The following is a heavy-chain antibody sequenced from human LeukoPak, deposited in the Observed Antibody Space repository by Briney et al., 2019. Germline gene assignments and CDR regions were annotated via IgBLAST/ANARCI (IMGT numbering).Heavy chain of an antibody. CDR1: GGSFSGYY. CDR2: INHSGST. Sequence: PSETLSLTCAVYGGSFSGYYWSWIRQPPGKGLEWIGEINHSGSTNYNPSLKSRVTISVDTSKNQFSLKLSSVTAADTAVYYCARGRGYSSSWPFNYYYYYYMDVWGKGTTVTVSS. V-gene: IGHV4-34*01. D-gene: IGHD6-13*01. J-gene: IGHJ6*03. CDR3: ARGRGYSSSWPFNYYYYYYMDV.